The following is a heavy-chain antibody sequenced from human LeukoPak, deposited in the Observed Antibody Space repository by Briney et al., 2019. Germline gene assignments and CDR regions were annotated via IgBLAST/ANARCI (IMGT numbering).Heavy chain of an antibody. Sequence: KSSETLSLTCAVYGGSFSGYYWSWIRQPPGKGLEWIGEINHSGSTNYNPSLKSRVTISVDTSKNQFSLKLSSVTAADTAVYYCASFYSSSWYYDGMDVWGQGTTVTVSS. CDR3: ASFYSSSWYYDGMDV. CDR1: GGSFSGYY. D-gene: IGHD6-13*01. J-gene: IGHJ6*02. V-gene: IGHV4-34*01. CDR2: INHSGST.